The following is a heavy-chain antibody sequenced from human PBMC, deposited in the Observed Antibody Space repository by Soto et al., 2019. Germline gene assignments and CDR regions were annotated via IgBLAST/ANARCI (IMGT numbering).Heavy chain of an antibody. CDR3: ASLGSSNWFDP. D-gene: IGHD2-15*01. Sequence: SETLSLTCTVSGGSIGSGGFSLSWVRQPPGKGLEWLGYIYRGGDTYYNSSLESRLTISVDSSKNQFSLKLTSVTAADTAIYYCASLGSSNWFDPWGQGTLVTVSS. CDR1: GGSIGSGGFS. J-gene: IGHJ5*02. V-gene: IGHV4-30-2*01. CDR2: IYRGGDT.